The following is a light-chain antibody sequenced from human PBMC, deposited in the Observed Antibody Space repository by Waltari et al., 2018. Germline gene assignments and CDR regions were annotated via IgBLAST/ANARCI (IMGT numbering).Light chain of an antibody. CDR3: CSYAGSPFV. CDR2: EGS. CDR1: RSDVGIYNL. J-gene: IGLJ1*01. Sequence: QSALTQPAPVSGSPGRSTPIACTATRSDVGIYNLISWYQQHPGKAPTLIIYEGSKRPSGVSKRFSGSKTGNTASLTIAGLQAEDEADYYCCSYAGSPFVFGTGTKFTVL. V-gene: IGLV2-23*01.